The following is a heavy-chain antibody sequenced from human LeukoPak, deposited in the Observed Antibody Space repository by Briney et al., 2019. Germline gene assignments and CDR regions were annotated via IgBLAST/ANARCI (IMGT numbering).Heavy chain of an antibody. CDR3: ARTLMVRGWYYYYMDV. CDR1: GGSISSYY. D-gene: IGHD3-10*01. J-gene: IGHJ6*03. V-gene: IGHV4-59*01. CDR2: IYYSGST. Sequence: SETLSLTCTVSGGSISSYYWSWIRQPPGKGLEWIGYIYYSGSTNYNPSLKSRVTISVDTSKNQFSLKLSSVTAADTAVYYCARTLMVRGWYYYYMDVWGKGTTVTVSS.